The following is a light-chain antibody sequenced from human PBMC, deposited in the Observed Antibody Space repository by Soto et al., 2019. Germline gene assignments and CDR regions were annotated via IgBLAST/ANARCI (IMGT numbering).Light chain of an antibody. CDR3: SSYAGSNNLV. Sequence: QCALTQPPSASGSPGQSVTISCTRTSIDVGGYSYVSWYQQHPGKAPKLMIYEVNKRPSGVPDRFSGSKSGNTASLTVSGLQAEDEADYYCSSYAGSNNLVFGGGTKLTV. CDR1: SIDVGGYSY. V-gene: IGLV2-8*01. CDR2: EVN. J-gene: IGLJ2*01.